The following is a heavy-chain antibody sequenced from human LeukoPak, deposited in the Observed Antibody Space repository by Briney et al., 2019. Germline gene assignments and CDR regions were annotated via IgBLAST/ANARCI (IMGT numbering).Heavy chain of an antibody. CDR2: ISTSGSTI. CDR3: ARISGVIVPAAFDYYFYYYMDV. V-gene: IGHV3-11*04. Sequence: GGSLRLSCAASGFTVSSSYMSWVRQAPGKGLEWVSYISTSGSTIYYADSVKGRFTISRDNAKNSLYLQMNSLRAEDTAVYYCARISGVIVPAAFDYYFYYYMDVWGNGTTVTVSS. CDR1: GFTVSSSY. D-gene: IGHD2-2*01. J-gene: IGHJ6*03.